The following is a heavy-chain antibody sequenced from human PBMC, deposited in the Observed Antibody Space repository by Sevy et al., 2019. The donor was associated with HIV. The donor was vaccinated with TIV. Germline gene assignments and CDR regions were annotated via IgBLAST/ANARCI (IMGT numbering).Heavy chain of an antibody. CDR2: ISSSSSYI. V-gene: IGHV3-21*01. CDR1: GFTFSSYS. J-gene: IGHJ4*02. Sequence: GGSLRLSCAASGFTFSSYSMNWVRQAPGKGLEWVSSISSSSSYIYYADSVKGRFTISRDNAKNSLYLQMNSLRAEDTAVYYCARDEPIVATIDRPLPAGYWGQGTLVTVSS. D-gene: IGHD5-12*01. CDR3: ARDEPIVATIDRPLPAGY.